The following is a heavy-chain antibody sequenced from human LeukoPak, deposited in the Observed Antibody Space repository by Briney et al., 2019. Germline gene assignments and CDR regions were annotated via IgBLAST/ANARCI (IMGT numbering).Heavy chain of an antibody. D-gene: IGHD3-9*01. V-gene: IGHV1-69*05. CDR1: GYTFTSYG. J-gene: IGHJ5*02. CDR3: ARDPVLRYFDWLPGWFDP. CDR2: IIPIFGTA. Sequence: SVKVSCKASGYTFTSYGISWVRQAPGQGLEWMGGIIPIFGTANYAQKFQGRVTITTYESTSTAYMELSSLRSEDTAVYYCARDPVLRYFDWLPGWFDPWGQGTLVTVSS.